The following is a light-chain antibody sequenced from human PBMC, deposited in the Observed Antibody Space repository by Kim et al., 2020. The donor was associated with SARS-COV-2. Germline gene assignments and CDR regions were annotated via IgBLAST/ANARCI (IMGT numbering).Light chain of an antibody. CDR3: QHYSRFPYT. J-gene: IGKJ2*01. CDR1: QTISTW. Sequence: ASVGDRITITCRASQTISTWLAWYQQKPGKAPNLLIYLASTLESGVPSRFIGSGSGTEFTLTIDSLQPDDFATYYCQHYSRFPYTFGQGTKVDIK. V-gene: IGKV1-5*03. CDR2: LAS.